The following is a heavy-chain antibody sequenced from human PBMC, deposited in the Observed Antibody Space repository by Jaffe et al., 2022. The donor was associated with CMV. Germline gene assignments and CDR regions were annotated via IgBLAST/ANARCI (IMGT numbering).Heavy chain of an antibody. CDR2: TRNKANSYTT. CDR3: AREGYYGSGSPPALTDYYYYYMDV. D-gene: IGHD3-10*01. CDR1: GFTFSDHY. J-gene: IGHJ6*03. Sequence: EVQLVESGGGLVQPGGSLRLSCAASGFTFSDHYMDWVRQAPGKGLEWVGRTRNKANSYTTEYAASVKGRFTISRDDSKNSLYLQMNSLKTEDTAVYYCAREGYYGSGSPPALTDYYYYYMDVWGKGTTVTVSS. V-gene: IGHV3-72*01.